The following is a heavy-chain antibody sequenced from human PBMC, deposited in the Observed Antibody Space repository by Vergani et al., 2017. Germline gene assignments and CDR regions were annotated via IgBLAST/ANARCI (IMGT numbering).Heavy chain of an antibody. CDR1: GGSISSGGYY. J-gene: IGHJ5*02. CDR3: ARGIAAGGTGWFDP. D-gene: IGHD6-13*01. V-gene: IGHV4-31*03. Sequence: QVQLQQWGAGLLKPSQTLSLTCTVSGGSISSGGYYWSWIRQHPGKGLEWIGYIYYSGSTYYNPSLKSRVTISVDTSKNQFSLKLSSVTAADTAVYYCARGIAAGGTGWFDPWGQGTLVTVSS. CDR2: IYYSGST.